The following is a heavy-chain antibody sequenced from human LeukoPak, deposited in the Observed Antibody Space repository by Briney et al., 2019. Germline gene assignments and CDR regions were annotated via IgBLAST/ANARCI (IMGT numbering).Heavy chain of an antibody. V-gene: IGHV3-30*02. J-gene: IGHJ4*02. D-gene: IGHD1-26*01. CDR3: AKDSDVVGATNYFDY. CDR1: GFTFSSYG. Sequence: GGSLRLSCAASGFTFSSYGMHWVRQAPGKGLEWVAFIRYDGSNKYYADSVKGRFTISRDNSKNTLYLQMNSLRAEDTAVYYCAKDSDVVGATNYFDYWGQGTLVTVSS. CDR2: IRYDGSNK.